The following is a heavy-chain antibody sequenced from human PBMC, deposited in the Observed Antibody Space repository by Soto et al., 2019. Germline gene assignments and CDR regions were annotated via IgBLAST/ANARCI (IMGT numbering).Heavy chain of an antibody. CDR1: GFSFSSHS. CDR3: ARDLGGYSGYAMDV. CDR2: IGSRSSTI. V-gene: IGHV3-48*02. D-gene: IGHD5-12*01. Sequence: GGSLRLSCATSGFSFSSHSMNWVRQAPGKGLEWVSYIGSRSSTIYNADSVKGRFTISRDNAKNSLYLQMNSLRDEDTAVYYCARDLGGYSGYAMDVWGQGTTVTV. J-gene: IGHJ6*02.